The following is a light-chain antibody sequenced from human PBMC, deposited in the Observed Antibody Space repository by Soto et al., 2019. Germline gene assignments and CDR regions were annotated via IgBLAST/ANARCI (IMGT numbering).Light chain of an antibody. Sequence: SYELIQPSSVSVSPGQTATITCSGAKLGDKYASWYQQKPGQSPVLVISQDTKRPSGIPERFSGSNSGNTATLTISGTQTMDEADYYCQAWDNNNAVVFGGGTKRTVL. V-gene: IGLV3-1*01. J-gene: IGLJ2*01. CDR3: QAWDNNNAVV. CDR1: KLGDKY. CDR2: QDT.